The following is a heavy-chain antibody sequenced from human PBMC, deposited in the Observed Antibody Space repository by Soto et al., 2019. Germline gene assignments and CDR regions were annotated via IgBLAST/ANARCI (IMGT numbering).Heavy chain of an antibody. CDR2: ISSDGKTK. Sequence: QPGGSLRLSCVASGFTFSRYGIHWVRQAPGKGLEWVGVISSDGKTKYYADFVKGRFTISRDNSKNTLYLQMDSLRPEDTAVYYCAKEVAVAGDLDYWGXGTLVTVSS. CDR1: GFTFSRYG. D-gene: IGHD6-19*01. CDR3: AKEVAVAGDLDY. J-gene: IGHJ4*01. V-gene: IGHV3-30*18.